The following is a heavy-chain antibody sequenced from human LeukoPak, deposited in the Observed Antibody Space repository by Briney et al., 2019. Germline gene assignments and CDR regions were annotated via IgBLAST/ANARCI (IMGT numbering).Heavy chain of an antibody. Sequence: GGSLSLSCAASGFTFSSYIMHWVRQAPGKGLEYVSAISGNGGSTYYAESVKGRFSISRDNSKNTLYLQMGSLTAGDMAVYYRARGRGSSGWYCDSWGQGTLVTVSS. D-gene: IGHD6-19*01. CDR1: GFTFSSYI. CDR2: ISGNGGST. V-gene: IGHV3-64*02. CDR3: ARGRGSSGWYCDS. J-gene: IGHJ4*02.